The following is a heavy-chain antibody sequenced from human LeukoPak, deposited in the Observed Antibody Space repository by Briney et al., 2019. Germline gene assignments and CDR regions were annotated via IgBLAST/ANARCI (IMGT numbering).Heavy chain of an antibody. V-gene: IGHV3-23*01. D-gene: IGHD3-9*01. Sequence: PGGSLRLSCAASGFTFSSYAMSWVRQAPGKGLEWVSAISGSGGSTYYADSVKGRFTISRDNSKNTLYLQMNSLRAEDTAVYYCAKNILTGYYNWALSPNDYWGQGTLVTVSS. CDR2: ISGSGGST. CDR3: AKNILTGYYNWALSPNDY. J-gene: IGHJ4*02. CDR1: GFTFSSYA.